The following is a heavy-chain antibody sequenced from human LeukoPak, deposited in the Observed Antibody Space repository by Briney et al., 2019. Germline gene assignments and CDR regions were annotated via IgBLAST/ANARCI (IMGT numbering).Heavy chain of an antibody. Sequence: GGSLGLSCAASGFTFSSYALSWVRQAPGKGLEWVSAIAGGGVYTYYADSVKDRFTISRDNSKNTLYLQMNGLRVKDTAVYYCAKRDGYNFGYFDYWGQGTLVTVSS. V-gene: IGHV3-23*01. D-gene: IGHD5-12*01. J-gene: IGHJ4*02. CDR3: AKRDGYNFGYFDY. CDR2: IAGGGVYT. CDR1: GFTFSSYA.